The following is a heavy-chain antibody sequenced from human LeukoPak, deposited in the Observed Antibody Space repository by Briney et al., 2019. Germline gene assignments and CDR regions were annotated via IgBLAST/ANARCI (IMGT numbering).Heavy chain of an antibody. CDR1: GGSFSGYY. J-gene: IGHJ4*02. CDR3: ARGSPTLRFLEWLRLSWVY. Sequence: SETLSLTCAVYGGSFSGYYWSWIRQPPGKGLEWIGEINHSGSTNYNPSLKSRFTISVDTFKNQFSLKLSSVTAADTAVYYCARGSPTLRFLEWLRLSWVYWGQGTLVTVSS. V-gene: IGHV4-34*01. CDR2: INHSGST. D-gene: IGHD3-3*01.